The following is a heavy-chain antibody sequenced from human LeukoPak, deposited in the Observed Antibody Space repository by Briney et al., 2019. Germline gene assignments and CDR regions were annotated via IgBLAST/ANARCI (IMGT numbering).Heavy chain of an antibody. CDR3: AKDGDRDAFDI. J-gene: IGHJ3*02. Sequence: ASVKVSCKASGYTFTSYYMHWVRQAPGQGLEWMGIINPSGGSTSYAQKFQGRVTMTRDMSTSTVYMELSSLRSEDTAVYYCAKDGDRDAFDIWGQGTMVTVSS. CDR1: GYTFTSYY. V-gene: IGHV1-46*01. CDR2: INPSGGST. D-gene: IGHD4-17*01.